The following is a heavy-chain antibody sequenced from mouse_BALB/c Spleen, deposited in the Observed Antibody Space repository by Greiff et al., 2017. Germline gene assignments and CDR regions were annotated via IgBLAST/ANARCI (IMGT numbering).Heavy chain of an antibody. Sequence: EVQLQESGGGLVKPGGSLKLSCAASGFTFSSYAMSWVRQTPEKRLEWVASISSGGSTYYPDSVKGRFTISRDNARNILYLQMSSLRSEDTAMYYCARDYYGNSNYWGQGTSVTVSS. D-gene: IGHD2-1*01. J-gene: IGHJ4*01. V-gene: IGHV5-6-5*01. CDR2: ISSGGST. CDR1: GFTFSSYA. CDR3: ARDYYGNSNY.